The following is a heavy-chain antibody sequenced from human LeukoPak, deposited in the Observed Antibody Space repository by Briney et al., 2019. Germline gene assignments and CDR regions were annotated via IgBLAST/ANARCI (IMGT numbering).Heavy chain of an antibody. CDR2: IPYDGSNK. CDR3: AKDPYDILTGYYTFDY. Sequence: GGSLRLSCAASGFTFSSYGMHWVRQAPGKGLEWVAVIPYDGSNKYYADSVKGRFTISRDNSKNTLYLQMNSLRAEDTAVYYCAKDPYDILTGYYTFDYWGQGTLVTVSS. CDR1: GFTFSSYG. D-gene: IGHD3-9*01. J-gene: IGHJ4*02. V-gene: IGHV3-30*18.